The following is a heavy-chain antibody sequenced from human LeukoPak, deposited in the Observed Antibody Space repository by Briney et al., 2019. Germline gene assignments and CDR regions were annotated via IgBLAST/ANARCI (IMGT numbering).Heavy chain of an antibody. Sequence: GGSLRLSCAASGFTFSDHYMAWIRQAPGKGLEWVSYITSSSAYTNYADSVKGRFTISRDNAKNSLYLQMNSLRAEDTALYYCVRASYDILTGYFDYWGQGTLVTVSS. CDR3: VRASYDILTGYFDY. J-gene: IGHJ4*02. CDR1: GFTFSDHY. CDR2: ITSSSAYT. D-gene: IGHD3-9*01. V-gene: IGHV3-11*05.